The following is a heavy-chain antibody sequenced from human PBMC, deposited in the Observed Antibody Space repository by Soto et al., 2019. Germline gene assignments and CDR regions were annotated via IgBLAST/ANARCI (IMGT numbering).Heavy chain of an antibody. J-gene: IGHJ4*02. D-gene: IGHD5-18*01. V-gene: IGHV3-30-3*01. CDR1: GCTFRGYA. CDR3: ARAGSSRGLWLGPDY. Sequence: QVQLVESGGGVVQPGRSLRLSCAAYGCTFRGYAMHCVRQAPGKGLEWVAVISDDGTNKHYADSARGRFTISRDNSKNTLNLQMDSLRPEDTAVYYCARAGSSRGLWLGPDYWGQGTQVTASS. CDR2: ISDDGTNK.